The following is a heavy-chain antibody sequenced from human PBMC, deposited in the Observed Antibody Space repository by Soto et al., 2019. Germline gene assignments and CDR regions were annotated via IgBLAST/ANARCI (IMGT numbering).Heavy chain of an antibody. V-gene: IGHV4-31*03. Sequence: SETLSLTCTVSGGSISSGGYYWSWIRQHPGKGLEWIGYIYYSGSTYYNPSLKSRVTISVDTSKNQFSLKLSSVTAADTAVYYCARTPYYYDSSGYLGYYFDYWGQGTLVTVSS. D-gene: IGHD3-22*01. CDR2: IYYSGST. CDR1: GGSISSGGYY. CDR3: ARTPYYYDSSGYLGYYFDY. J-gene: IGHJ4*02.